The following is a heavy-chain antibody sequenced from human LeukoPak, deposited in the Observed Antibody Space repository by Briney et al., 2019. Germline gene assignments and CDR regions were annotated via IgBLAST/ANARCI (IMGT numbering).Heavy chain of an antibody. CDR2: ISAYNGNT. CDR1: GYTFTNYG. J-gene: IGHJ5*02. V-gene: IGHV1-18*01. CDR3: ARDWACSSTSCYTSNWFDP. D-gene: IGHD2-2*02. Sequence: GASVKVSCKASGYTFTNYGISWVRQAPGQGLEWMGWISAYNGNTNYAQKLQGRVTMTTDTSTSTAYMELRSLRSDNTAIYYCARDWACSSTSCYTSNWFDPWGQGTLVTVSS.